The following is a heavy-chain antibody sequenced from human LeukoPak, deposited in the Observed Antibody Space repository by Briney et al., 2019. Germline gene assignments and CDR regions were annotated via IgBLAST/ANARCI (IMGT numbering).Heavy chain of an antibody. CDR3: ARGLQYQLLKALGHYYMDV. CDR1: GYTFTGYY. V-gene: IGHV1-2*02. CDR2: LNPNSAAT. D-gene: IGHD2-2*01. Sequence: ASVKVSCEASGYTFTGYYMHWVRQAPGQGLEWMGWLNPNSAATSYAQKFQGRVTMTRDTSISTAYMELSTLTSDDTAVYYCARGLQYQLLKALGHYYMDVWGEGTTVTVSS. J-gene: IGHJ6*03.